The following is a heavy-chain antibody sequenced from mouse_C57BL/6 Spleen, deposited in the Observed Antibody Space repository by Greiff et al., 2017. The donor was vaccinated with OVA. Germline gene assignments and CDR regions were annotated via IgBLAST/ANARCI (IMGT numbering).Heavy chain of an antibody. CDR3: TRTMVTSYYAMDY. CDR2: IDPETGGT. J-gene: IGHJ4*01. D-gene: IGHD2-2*01. CDR1: GYTFTDYE. V-gene: IGHV1-15*01. Sequence: VQLVESGAELVRPGASVTLSCKASGYTFTDYEMHWVKQTPVHGLEWIGAIDPETGGTAYNQKFKGKAILTADKSSSTAYMELRSLTSEDSAVYYCTRTMVTSYYAMDYWGQGTSVTVSS.